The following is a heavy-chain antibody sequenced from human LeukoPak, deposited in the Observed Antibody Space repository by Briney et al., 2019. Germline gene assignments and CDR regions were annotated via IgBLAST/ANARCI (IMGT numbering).Heavy chain of an antibody. V-gene: IGHV3-33*01. CDR2: IWYDGSNK. J-gene: IGHJ4*02. Sequence: AGGSLRLSCAASGFTFSSYGMHGVRQAPGKGLEWVAVIWYDGSNKFYADSVKGRFTISRDNSKNTLYLQMNSLRAEDTAVYYCARDRAAADLDYWGQGTLVTVSS. D-gene: IGHD6-13*01. CDR3: ARDRAAADLDY. CDR1: GFTFSSYG.